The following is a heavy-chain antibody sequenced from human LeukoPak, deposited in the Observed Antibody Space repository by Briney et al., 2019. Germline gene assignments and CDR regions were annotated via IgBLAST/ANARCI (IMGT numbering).Heavy chain of an antibody. CDR3: ARTRIIPGVRGLQMRYFDY. CDR2: IGYGGDNK. V-gene: IGHV3-30*12. Sequence: PGGSLRLSCVASGFSFGTFGMHWVHQPPGKGLEWVTFIGYGGDNKYYADSVKGRFTISRDNSKNTLYLQMNSLRVDDTAVYYCARTRIIPGVRGLQMRYFDYWGQGTLVTVSS. D-gene: IGHD3-3*01. J-gene: IGHJ4*02. CDR1: GFSFGTFG.